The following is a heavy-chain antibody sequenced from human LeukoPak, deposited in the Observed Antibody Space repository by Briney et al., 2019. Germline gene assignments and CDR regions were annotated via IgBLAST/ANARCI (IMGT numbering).Heavy chain of an antibody. D-gene: IGHD1-26*01. J-gene: IGHJ6*03. Sequence: ASVKVSCKASGYTFTSYHMHWVRQAPGQGLEWMGIINPSGGSTSYAQKFQGRVTMTRDMSTSTVYMELSSLRSEDTAVYYCASASPHSIVGATDYYYYYMDVWGKGTTVTVSS. CDR2: INPSGGST. CDR3: ASASPHSIVGATDYYYYYMDV. CDR1: GYTFTSYH. V-gene: IGHV1-46*01.